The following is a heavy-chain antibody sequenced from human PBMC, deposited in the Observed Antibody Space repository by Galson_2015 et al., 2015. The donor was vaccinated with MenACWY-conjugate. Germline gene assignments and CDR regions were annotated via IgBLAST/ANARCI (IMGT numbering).Heavy chain of an antibody. Sequence: SLRLSCAASGFTFTSHGMHWVRQAPGKGLEWVAVMWHDGSNKYYGGSVKGRFTISRDNSKNTLYLQMNSLRAEDTAVYYCARELRLWRSDAFDIWGQGTLVTVSS. CDR3: ARELRLWRSDAFDI. CDR1: GFTFTSHG. D-gene: IGHD5-18*01. CDR2: MWHDGSNK. V-gene: IGHV3-33*01. J-gene: IGHJ3*02.